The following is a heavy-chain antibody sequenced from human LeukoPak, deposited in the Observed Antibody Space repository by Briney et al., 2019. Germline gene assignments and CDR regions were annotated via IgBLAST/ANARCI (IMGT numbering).Heavy chain of an antibody. Sequence: PSETLSLTCTVSGGSISSGGYYWSWIRQHPGKGLEWIGYIYYSGSTYYNPSLKSRVTISVDTSKNQFSLKLSSVTAADTAVYYCASHYYGSGSIGFDHWGQGTVDTVSS. CDR3: ASHYYGSGSIGFDH. V-gene: IGHV4-31*03. J-gene: IGHJ5*02. D-gene: IGHD3-10*01. CDR2: IYYSGST. CDR1: GGSISSGGYY.